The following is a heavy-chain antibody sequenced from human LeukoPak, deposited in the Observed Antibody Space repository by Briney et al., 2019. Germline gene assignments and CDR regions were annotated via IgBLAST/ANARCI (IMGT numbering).Heavy chain of an antibody. CDR2: ISHTGST. CDR3: ARAVVRGVISLDY. V-gene: IGHV4-39*02. Sequence: SETLSLTCTVSGGSISSSSYYWGWIRQPPGKGLEWIGSISHTGSTYHNPSLKSRVIISVDMSKNQFSLRLTSVTAADTAVFYCARAVVRGVISLDYWGQGTLVTVSS. CDR1: GGSISSSSYY. D-gene: IGHD3-10*01. J-gene: IGHJ4*02.